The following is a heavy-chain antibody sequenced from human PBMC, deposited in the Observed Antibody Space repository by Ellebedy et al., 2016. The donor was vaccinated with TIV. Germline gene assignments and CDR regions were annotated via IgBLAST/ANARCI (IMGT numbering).Heavy chain of an antibody. CDR2: ISYEGYNK. J-gene: IGHJ6*02. CDR1: GFTFRSYG. D-gene: IGHD6-19*01. Sequence: PGGSLRLSCAASGFTFRSYGMHWVRQAPGKGLEWVAIISYEGYNKYYSDSVKGRFTISRDNSGNTLFLQMNSLRLEDTAVYYCAKEGEQWLVLDSGYYYGMDVWGRGTTVTVSS. CDR3: AKEGEQWLVLDSGYYYGMDV. V-gene: IGHV3-30*18.